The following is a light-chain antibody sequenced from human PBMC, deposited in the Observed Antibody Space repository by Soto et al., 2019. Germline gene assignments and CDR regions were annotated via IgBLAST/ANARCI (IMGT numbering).Light chain of an antibody. CDR2: DAS. J-gene: IGKJ4*01. CDR3: HQRSNWLT. V-gene: IGKV3-11*01. CDR1: QSVSSN. Sequence: EVVMTQSPATLSVSPGEGVTRSCRASQSVSSNLAWYQQKPGQAPRLLIYDASNRATGIPARFSGSGSGTDFPLTISNLEPEDFAVYYCHQRSNWLTFGGGTKVDIK.